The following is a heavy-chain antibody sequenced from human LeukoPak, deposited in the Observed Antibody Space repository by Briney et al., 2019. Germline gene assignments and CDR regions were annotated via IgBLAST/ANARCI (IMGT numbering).Heavy chain of an antibody. CDR2: IYWNDDK. CDR1: GFSPSTSGVG. V-gene: IGHV2-5*01. D-gene: IGHD3-9*01. Sequence: SGPTLVKPTQTLTLTCTFSGFSPSTSGVGVGWIRQPPGKALEWLALIYWNDDKRYSPSLKSRLTITKDTSKNQVVLTMTNMDPVDTATYYCAHSRTTYDILTGYSHTEYFQHWGQGTLSPSPQ. CDR3: AHSRTTYDILTGYSHTEYFQH. J-gene: IGHJ1*01.